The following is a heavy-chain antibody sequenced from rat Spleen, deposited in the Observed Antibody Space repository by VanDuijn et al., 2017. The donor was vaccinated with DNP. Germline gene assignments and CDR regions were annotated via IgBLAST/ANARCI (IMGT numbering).Heavy chain of an antibody. CDR2: ISYDGGTT. J-gene: IGHJ4*01. CDR1: GFTFSDYH. V-gene: IGHV5-7*01. Sequence: EVQLVESGGGLVLPGRSLKLSCAASGFTFSDYHMAWVRQAPQRRLKWVATISYDGGTTYYRYSVRGRFTVSRDNAKSTLYLQMDSLRSEDTATYYCARHGSISTISTGAMDVWGQGTSVTVSS. CDR3: ARHGSISTISTGAMDV. D-gene: IGHD1-2*01.